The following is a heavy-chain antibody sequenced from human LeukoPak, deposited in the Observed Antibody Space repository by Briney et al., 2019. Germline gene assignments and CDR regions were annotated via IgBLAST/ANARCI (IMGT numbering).Heavy chain of an antibody. CDR3: ANIYSGYDPLFDS. D-gene: IGHD5-12*01. J-gene: IGHJ4*02. CDR1: GFTFSSYP. V-gene: IGHV3-23*01. CDR2: ISGSGGST. Sequence: GGSLRLSCAASGFTFSSYPMSWVREAPGKGLEWVSPISGSGGSTYYADSVKGRFTISRDNSKNTLYLQMNRLRAEDTAVYYCANIYSGYDPLFDSWGQGTLVTVS.